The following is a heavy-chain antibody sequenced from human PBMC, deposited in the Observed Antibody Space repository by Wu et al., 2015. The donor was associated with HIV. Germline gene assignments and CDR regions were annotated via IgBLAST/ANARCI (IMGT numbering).Heavy chain of an antibody. J-gene: IGHJ4*02. D-gene: IGHD3-10*01. CDR2: ISAYNGNT. Sequence: QVQPGASLELRWKKPGASVKVSCKASGYTFTSYGISWVRQAPGQGLEWMGWISAYNGNTNYAQKLQGRVTMTTDTSTSTAYMELRSLRSDDTAVYYCARDPNAWPHYYGSGSYYGYWGQGTLVTVSS. CDR3: ARDPNAWPHYYGSGSYYGY. V-gene: IGHV1-18*01. CDR1: GYTFTSYG.